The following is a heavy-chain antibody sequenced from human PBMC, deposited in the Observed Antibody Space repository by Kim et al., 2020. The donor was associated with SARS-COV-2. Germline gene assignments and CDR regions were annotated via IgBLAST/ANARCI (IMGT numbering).Heavy chain of an antibody. CDR2: INQDGSEK. Sequence: GGSLRLSCAASGFTFSSYWMSWVRQTPGKGLQWVANINQDGSEKSYLDSVKGRFTISRDNAKNSLYLQMNSLRGDDTAVYYCAKAPRSTSIAGFDPWGQGTLVTVSS. CDR3: AKAPRSTSIAGFDP. J-gene: IGHJ5*02. V-gene: IGHV3-7*01. D-gene: IGHD2-2*01. CDR1: GFTFSSYW.